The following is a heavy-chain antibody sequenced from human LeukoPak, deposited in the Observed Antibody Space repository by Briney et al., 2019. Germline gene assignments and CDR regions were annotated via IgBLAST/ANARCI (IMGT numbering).Heavy chain of an antibody. Sequence: GGSLRLSCAASGFTFSSYGMHWVRQAPGKGLEWVAVIWYDGSNKYYADSVKGRFTISRDNSKNTLYLQMNSLRTEDTAVYYCAKDSVEFGDYVSMYYLDYWGQGTLVTVSS. CDR3: AKDSVEFGDYVSMYYLDY. CDR1: GFTFSSYG. J-gene: IGHJ4*02. CDR2: IWYDGSNK. D-gene: IGHD4-17*01. V-gene: IGHV3-30*02.